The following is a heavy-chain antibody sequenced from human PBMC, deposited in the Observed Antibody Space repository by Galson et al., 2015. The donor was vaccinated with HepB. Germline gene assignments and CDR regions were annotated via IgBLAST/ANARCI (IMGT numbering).Heavy chain of an antibody. J-gene: IGHJ6*02. CDR1: GFSFDDYA. Sequence: SLRLSCAASGFSFDDYAMSWFRQAPGKGLEWVGFIRSTSGTIYNADSVTGRFTISRDNAKNLLYLQMNSLRDEDTAVYYCVRDGKYFNGMDAWGQGTTVTVSS. CDR3: VRDGKYFNGMDA. V-gene: IGHV3-48*02. D-gene: IGHD2/OR15-2a*01. CDR2: IRSTSGTI.